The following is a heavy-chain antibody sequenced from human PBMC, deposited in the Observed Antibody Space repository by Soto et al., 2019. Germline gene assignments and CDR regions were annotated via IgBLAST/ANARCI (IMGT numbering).Heavy chain of an antibody. CDR3: ARSRGSMVRGGIMGNHFDY. D-gene: IGHD3-10*01. CDR1: GYTFTSHA. CDR2: INAGNGNT. Sequence: QVQLVQSGAEVKKPGASVKVSCKASGYTFTSHAMHWVRQAPGQRLEWMGWINAGNGNTKYSQKFQGRVTITRDTSASKAYMELSSLRSEDTAVDYCARSRGSMVRGGIMGNHFDYWGQGTLVTVSS. V-gene: IGHV1-3*01. J-gene: IGHJ4*02.